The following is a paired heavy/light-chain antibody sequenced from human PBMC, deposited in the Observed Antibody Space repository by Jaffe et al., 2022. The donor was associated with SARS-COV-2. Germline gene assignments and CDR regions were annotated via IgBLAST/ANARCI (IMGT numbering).Light chain of an antibody. V-gene: IGLV3-21*04. CDR3: QVWDSSSDHQGV. J-gene: IGLJ3*02. Sequence: SYVLTQPPSVSVAPGKTARITCGGNNIGSKSVHWYQQKPGQAPVLVIYYDSDRPSGIPERFSGSNSGNTATLTISRVEAGDEADYYCQVWDSSSDHQGVFGGGTKLTVL. CDR1: NIGSKS. CDR2: YDS.
Heavy chain of an antibody. CDR2: ISYDGSNK. D-gene: IGHD3-22*01. CDR3: ARDSGYYDSSGYPLHAFDI. CDR1: GFTFSSYA. Sequence: QVQLVESGGGVVQPGRSLRLSCAASGFTFSSYAMHWVRQAPGKGLEWVAVISYDGSNKYYADSVKGRFTISRDNSKNTLYLQMNSLRAEDTAVYYCARDSGYYDSSGYPLHAFDIWGQGTMVTVSS. V-gene: IGHV3-30*04. J-gene: IGHJ3*02.